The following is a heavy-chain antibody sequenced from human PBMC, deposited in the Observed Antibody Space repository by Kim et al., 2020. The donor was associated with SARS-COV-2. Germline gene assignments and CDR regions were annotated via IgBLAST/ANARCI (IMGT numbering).Heavy chain of an antibody. V-gene: IGHV3-21*01. CDR1: GFTFSSYS. CDR3: ARDFWSGYSLVRWYGY. CDR2: ISSSSSYI. J-gene: IGHJ4*02. D-gene: IGHD3-3*01. Sequence: GGSLRLSCAASGFTFSSYSMNWVRQAPGKGLEWVSSISSSSSYIYYADSVKGRFTISRDNAKNSLYLQMNSLRAEDTAVYYCARDFWSGYSLVRWYGYWGQGTLVTVSS.